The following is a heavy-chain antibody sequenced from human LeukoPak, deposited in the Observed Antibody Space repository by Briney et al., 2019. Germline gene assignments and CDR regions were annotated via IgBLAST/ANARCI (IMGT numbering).Heavy chain of an antibody. CDR1: GFDFSDFW. J-gene: IGHJ4*02. V-gene: IGHV3-7*01. D-gene: IGHD3-3*01. CDR2: IKQDGSET. Sequence: PGGSLRLSCAAAGFDFSDFWMSWVRQVQGKGLEWVATIKQDGSETHYVDSVKGRFTISRHNAGSSLYLQMNSLRAEDTAVYYCARDYKSPDFWSGYPPYHHDHWGQGTLVTVSS. CDR3: ARDYKSPDFWSGYPPYHHDH.